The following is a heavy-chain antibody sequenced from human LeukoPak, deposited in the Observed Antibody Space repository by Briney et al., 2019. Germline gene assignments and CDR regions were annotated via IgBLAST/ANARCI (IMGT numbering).Heavy chain of an antibody. CDR2: INHSGST. Sequence: SETLSLTCAVYGGSFSGYYWSWIRQPPGKGLEWIGEINHSGSTNYNPSLKSRATISVDTSKNQFSLKLSSVTAADTAVYYCARVHDSSGYYAWDFDYWGQGTLVTVSS. CDR1: GGSFSGYY. CDR3: ARVHDSSGYYAWDFDY. J-gene: IGHJ4*02. V-gene: IGHV4-34*01. D-gene: IGHD3-22*01.